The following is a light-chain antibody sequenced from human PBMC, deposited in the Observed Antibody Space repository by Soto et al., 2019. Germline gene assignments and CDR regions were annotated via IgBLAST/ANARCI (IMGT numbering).Light chain of an antibody. CDR2: GAS. CDR3: QQGRT. CDR1: QSVSSN. J-gene: IGKJ1*01. Sequence: EIVMTQSPATLSVSPGERATLSCRASQSVSSNLAWYQQKPGQAPRLLIYGASTRATGIPARFSGSGSGTXFXXXXXSXXXXXXAXXYCQQGRTFGQGTKVEIK. V-gene: IGKV3-15*01.